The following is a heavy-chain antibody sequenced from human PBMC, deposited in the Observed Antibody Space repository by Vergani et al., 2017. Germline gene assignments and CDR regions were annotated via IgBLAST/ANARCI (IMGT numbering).Heavy chain of an antibody. J-gene: IGHJ4*02. V-gene: IGHV3-7*03. Sequence: EVQLVESGGGLVQPGGSLRLSCAASGFTFSSYWMSWVRQAPGKGLEWVANIKQDGSEKYYVDSVKGRFTISRDNAKNSLYLQMNSLRAEDTALYYCTKGLAAAPDYWGQGTLVTVSS. D-gene: IGHD6-13*01. CDR2: IKQDGSEK. CDR3: TKGLAAAPDY. CDR1: GFTFSSYW.